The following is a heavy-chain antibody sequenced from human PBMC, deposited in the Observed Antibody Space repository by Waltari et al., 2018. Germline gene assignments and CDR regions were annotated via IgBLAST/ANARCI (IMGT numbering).Heavy chain of an antibody. CDR2: ILPGDSDT. Sequence: EVQLVQSGAEVKKPGESLKISCKGSGYSFTSYWIGWVRQMPGKGLEWMGIILPGDSDTRDSRSFQGQVTISADKSSSTAYLQGSSLKASDTAMYYCARRLTTVDGYFDYWGQGTLVTVSS. D-gene: IGHD4-17*01. J-gene: IGHJ4*02. CDR3: ARRLTTVDGYFDY. CDR1: GYSFTSYW. V-gene: IGHV5-51*03.